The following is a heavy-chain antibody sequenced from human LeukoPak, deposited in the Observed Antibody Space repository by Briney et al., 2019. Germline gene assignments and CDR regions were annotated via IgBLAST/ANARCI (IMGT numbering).Heavy chain of an antibody. CDR2: IWYDGSNK. V-gene: IGHV3-33*01. J-gene: IGHJ4*02. Sequence: PGRSLRLSCAASGFTFSNYGFHWVRQAPGKGREWVAVIWYDGSNKYYADSVKGRFTISRDNSKNTLYLQMNSLRAEDTAVYYCARDLGTTNYFFDYWGQGTLVTVSS. CDR3: ARDLGTTNYFFDY. D-gene: IGHD4-17*01. CDR1: GFTFSNYG.